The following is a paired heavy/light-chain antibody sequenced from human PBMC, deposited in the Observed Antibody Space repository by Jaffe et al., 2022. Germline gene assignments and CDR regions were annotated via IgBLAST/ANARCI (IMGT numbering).Light chain of an antibody. CDR1: SLRSYY. Sequence: SSELTQDPAVSVALGQTVRITCQGDSLRSYYASWYQQKPGQAPVLVIYGKNNRPSGIPDRFSGSSSGNTASLTITGAQAEDEADYYCNSRDSSGNHHVVFGGGTKLTVL. V-gene: IGLV3-19*01. CDR3: NSRDSSGNHHVV. CDR2: GKN. J-gene: IGLJ2*01.
Heavy chain of an antibody. CDR3: ATFNLLRYFDWLLDDAFDI. D-gene: IGHD3-9*01. V-gene: IGHV3-48*03. CDR1: GFTFSSYE. CDR2: ISSSGSTI. J-gene: IGHJ3*02. Sequence: EVQLVESGGGLVQPGGSLRLSCAASGFTFSSYEMNWVRQAPGKGLEWVSYISSSGSTIYYADSVKGRFTISRDNAKNSLYLQMNSLRAEDTAVYYCATFNLLRYFDWLLDDAFDIWGQGTMVTVSS.